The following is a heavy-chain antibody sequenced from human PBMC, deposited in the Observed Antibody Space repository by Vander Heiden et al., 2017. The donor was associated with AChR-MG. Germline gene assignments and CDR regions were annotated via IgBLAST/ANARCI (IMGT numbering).Heavy chain of an antibody. CDR2: INPSGGST. CDR1: GYTFTSYY. CDR3: ARALGAIRYNWNDDYYYYGMDV. D-gene: IGHD1-20*01. J-gene: IGHJ6*02. V-gene: IGHV1-46*03. Sequence: QVQLVQSGAEVKKPGASVKVSCKASGYTFTSYYMHWVRQVPGQGLEWMGIINPSGGSTSYAQKFQGRVTMTRDTSTSTVYMELSSLRSEDTAVYYCARALGAIRYNWNDDYYYYGMDVWCQGTTVTVSS.